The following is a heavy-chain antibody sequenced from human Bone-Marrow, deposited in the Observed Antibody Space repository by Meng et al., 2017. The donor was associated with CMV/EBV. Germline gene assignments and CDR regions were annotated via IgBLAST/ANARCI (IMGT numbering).Heavy chain of an antibody. J-gene: IGHJ4*02. D-gene: IGHD2-2*01. V-gene: IGHV1-69*05. Sequence: SVKVSCKASGGTFSSYAISWVRQAPGQGLEWMGGIIPIFGTANYAQKFQGRVTITTDESTSTAYMELSSLRSEDTAVYYCARHRCSSTSCYRYYFDYWGQGTRVTVSS. CDR2: IIPIFGTA. CDR3: ARHRCSSTSCYRYYFDY. CDR1: GGTFSSYA.